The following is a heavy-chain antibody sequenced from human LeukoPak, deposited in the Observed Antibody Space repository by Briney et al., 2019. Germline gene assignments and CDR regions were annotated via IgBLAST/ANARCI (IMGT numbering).Heavy chain of an antibody. Sequence: AASVRVSSTASGDTFTIYCISWGRQAPGQGREWMGWISAYNGNTNYAQKLQGRVTMTTDTSTSTAYMELRSLRSDDTAVYYCASEGELSWAFNYWGQGTLVTVSS. J-gene: IGHJ4*02. CDR1: GDTFTIYC. D-gene: IGHD3-16*02. CDR2: ISAYNGNT. V-gene: IGHV1-18*01. CDR3: ASEGELSWAFNY.